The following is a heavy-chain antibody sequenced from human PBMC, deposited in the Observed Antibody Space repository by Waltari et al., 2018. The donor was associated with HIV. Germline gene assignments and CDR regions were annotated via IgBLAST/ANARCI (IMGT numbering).Heavy chain of an antibody. D-gene: IGHD2-8*01. CDR1: GFTFGDYV. J-gene: IGHJ4*02. V-gene: IGHV3-49*04. CDR2: IRSKAYGGTT. CDR3: TRDCPLGYCSNVRFDY. Sequence: QLVESGGGLAQPGRSLRLSCTASGFTFGDYVMNWVRQAPGKGLQWVGFIRSKAYGGTTEYAASVKGRFTISRDDSKRIAYLQMNSLKTEDTAVYYCTRDCPLGYCSNVRFDYWGQGTLVTVSS.